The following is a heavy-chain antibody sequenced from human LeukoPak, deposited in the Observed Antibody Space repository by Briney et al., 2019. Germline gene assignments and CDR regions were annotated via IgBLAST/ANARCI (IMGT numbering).Heavy chain of an antibody. Sequence: GGSLRLSCAASGFTFSSYAMSWVRQAPGKGLEWVSAISGSGGSTYYADSVKGRFTISRDNAKNSLYLQMNSLRAEDTALYYCAKDIAAAGTGYYFDYWGQGTLVTVSS. J-gene: IGHJ4*02. CDR3: AKDIAAAGTGYYFDY. CDR1: GFTFSSYA. CDR2: ISGSGGST. D-gene: IGHD6-13*01. V-gene: IGHV3-23*01.